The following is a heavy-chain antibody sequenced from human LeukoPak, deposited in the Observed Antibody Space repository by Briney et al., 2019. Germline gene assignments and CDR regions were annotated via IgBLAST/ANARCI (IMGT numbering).Heavy chain of an antibody. V-gene: IGHV3-21*04. CDR1: GFTFSSYA. CDR2: ISSSSDYI. J-gene: IGHJ4*02. D-gene: IGHD3-9*01. Sequence: PGGSLRLSCAASGFTFSSYAMSWVRQAPGKGLEWVSSISSSSDYIYYADSVKGRFTISRDNAKNSLYLQMNSLRAEDTAVYYCAKYGDILTGYPYYFDYWGQGTLVTVSS. CDR3: AKYGDILTGYPYYFDY.